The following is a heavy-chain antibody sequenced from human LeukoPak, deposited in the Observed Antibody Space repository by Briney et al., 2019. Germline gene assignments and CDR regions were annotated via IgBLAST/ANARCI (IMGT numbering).Heavy chain of an antibody. D-gene: IGHD2-8*01. CDR1: GGSISSGGYY. CDR2: IYYSGST. V-gene: IGHV4-61*08. Sequence: SETLSLTCTVSGGSISSGGYYWSWIRQPPGKGLEWIGYIYYSGSTNYNPSLKSRVTISVDTSKNQFSLKLSSVTAADTAVYYCARGLIINWFDPWGQGTLVTVSS. CDR3: ARGLIINWFDP. J-gene: IGHJ5*02.